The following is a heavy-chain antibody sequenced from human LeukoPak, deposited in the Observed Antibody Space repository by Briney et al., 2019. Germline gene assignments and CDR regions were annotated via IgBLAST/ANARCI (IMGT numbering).Heavy chain of an antibody. CDR2: ISAYNGNT. V-gene: IGHV1-18*01. CDR1: GYIFTSYG. J-gene: IGHJ4*02. Sequence: ASVKVSCKASGYIFTSYGISWVRQAPGQGLEWMGWISAYNGNTNYAQKLQGRVTMTSDTSTSTAYMELRSLRSDDTAVYYCARVPRYSSSWYGIAVAGAGDYWGQGTLVTVSS. D-gene: IGHD6-13*01. CDR3: ARVPRYSSSWYGIAVAGAGDY.